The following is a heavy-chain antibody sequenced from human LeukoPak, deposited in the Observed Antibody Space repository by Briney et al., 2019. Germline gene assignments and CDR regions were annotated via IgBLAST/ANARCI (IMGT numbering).Heavy chain of an antibody. J-gene: IGHJ6*02. CDR3: ARDRGYAVAYYGMDV. V-gene: IGHV1-69*04. D-gene: IGHD1-1*01. Sequence: SVTVSCKASGGTFSSYAISWVRQAPGQGLEWMGRIIPILGIANYAQKFQGRVTITADKSTSTAYMELSSLRSEDTAVYYCARDRGYAVAYYGMDVWGQGTTVTVSS. CDR1: GGTFSSYA. CDR2: IIPILGIA.